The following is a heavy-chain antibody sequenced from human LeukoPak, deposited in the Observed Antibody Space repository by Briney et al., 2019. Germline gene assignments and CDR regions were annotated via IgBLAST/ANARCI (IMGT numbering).Heavy chain of an antibody. V-gene: IGHV1-2*02. D-gene: IGHD3-10*01. Sequence: ASVKVSCKASGYTFTDYYMHWARQAPGQGLEWMGWINPNSGGTNCAQKFLGRVTMTRDTSISTAYMELSRLRSGDTAVYYCARSGSIGSYSYYYMDVWGKGTTVTVS. CDR2: INPNSGGT. CDR3: ARSGSIGSYSYYYMDV. J-gene: IGHJ6*03. CDR1: GYTFTDYY.